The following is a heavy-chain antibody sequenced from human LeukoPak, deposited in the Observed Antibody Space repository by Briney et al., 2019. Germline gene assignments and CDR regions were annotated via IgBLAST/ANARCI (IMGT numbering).Heavy chain of an antibody. CDR3: ARVEHTNYDSSGSAFDL. V-gene: IGHV3-48*04. Sequence: PGRSLRLSCAASGFTFSSYSMNWVRQAPGKGLEWVSYISSSGSTIYYAGSVKGRFTISGDNAKNSLYLQMNSLRAEDTAVYYCARVEHTNYDSSGSAFDLWGRGTLVTVSS. J-gene: IGHJ2*01. CDR2: ISSSGSTI. CDR1: GFTFSSYS. D-gene: IGHD3-22*01.